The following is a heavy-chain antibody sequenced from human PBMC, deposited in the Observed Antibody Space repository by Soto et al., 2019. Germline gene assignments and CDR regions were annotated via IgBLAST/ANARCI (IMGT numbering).Heavy chain of an antibody. CDR3: AKDPYIKYYDFWSGYYPIYYYYGMDV. V-gene: IGHV3-23*01. CDR1: GFTFSSYA. D-gene: IGHD3-3*01. Sequence: GGSLSLSCAASGFTFSSYAMSWVRQAPGKGLEWVSAISGSGGSTYYADSVKGRFTISRDNSKNTLYLQMNSLRAEDTAVYYCAKDPYIKYYDFWSGYYPIYYYYGMDVWGQGTTVTVSS. CDR2: ISGSGGST. J-gene: IGHJ6*02.